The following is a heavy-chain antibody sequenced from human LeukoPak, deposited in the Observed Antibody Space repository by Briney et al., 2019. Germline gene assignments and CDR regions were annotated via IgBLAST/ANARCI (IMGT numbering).Heavy chain of an antibody. Sequence: GGSLRLSCEGSGFDVGASYMNWVRQAPGKGLEWVSILYSGGTTYYADSVKGRFTVSRESSKNTLLLHMTSLRSEDTAVYYCARVGDHYHWYLDLGGRGTLVTASS. V-gene: IGHV3-53*01. CDR3: ARVGDHYHWYLDL. J-gene: IGHJ2*01. D-gene: IGHD3-10*01. CDR2: LYSGGTT. CDR1: GFDVGASY.